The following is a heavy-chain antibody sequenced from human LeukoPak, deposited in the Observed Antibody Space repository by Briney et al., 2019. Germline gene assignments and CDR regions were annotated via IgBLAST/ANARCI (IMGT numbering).Heavy chain of an antibody. V-gene: IGHV5-51*01. J-gene: IGHJ4*02. Sequence: GESLQISCKGSGYSFTSYWIGWVRQLPGKGLEWMGIIYPGDSDTRYSPSFQGQVTISADKSISTAYLQWSSLKASDTAMYYCARGRRITIFGAADYFDYWGQGTLVTVSS. D-gene: IGHD3-3*01. CDR2: IYPGDSDT. CDR3: ARGRRITIFGAADYFDY. CDR1: GYSFTSYW.